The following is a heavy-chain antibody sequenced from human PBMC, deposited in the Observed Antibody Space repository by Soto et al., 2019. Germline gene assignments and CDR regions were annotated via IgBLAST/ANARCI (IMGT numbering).Heavy chain of an antibody. CDR2: ISTYNGNT. V-gene: IGHV1-18*04. J-gene: IGHJ5*02. D-gene: IGHD6-19*01. CDR1: GYTFTSYA. CDR3: ARVVGGIPVAGSWNWFDP. Sequence: ASVKVSCKASGYTFTSYALSWVRHAPRQGLEWMGWISTYNGNTNYAQNLQGRVTMTTDISTNTAYMELRSLRSDDTAVYYCARVVGGIPVAGSWNWFDPWGQGTLVTVSS.